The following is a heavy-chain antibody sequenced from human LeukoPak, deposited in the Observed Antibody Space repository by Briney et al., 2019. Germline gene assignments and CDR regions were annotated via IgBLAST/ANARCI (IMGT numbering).Heavy chain of an antibody. J-gene: IGHJ4*02. CDR2: ISSSGSTI. D-gene: IGHD3-22*01. V-gene: IGHV3-48*03. CDR1: GFTFSSYE. CDR3: ARGPAASGYYDSRGRYGYFDY. Sequence: AGSLRLSCAASGFTFSSYEMSWVRQAPGKGLEWVSYISSSGSTIYYADSVKGRFTISRDNAKNSLYLQMNSLRAEDTAVYYCARGPAASGYYDSRGRYGYFDYWGQGTLVTVSS.